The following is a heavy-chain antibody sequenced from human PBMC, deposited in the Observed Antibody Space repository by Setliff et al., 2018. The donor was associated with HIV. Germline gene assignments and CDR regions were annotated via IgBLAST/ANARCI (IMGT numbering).Heavy chain of an antibody. CDR2: INPSGGSA. V-gene: IGHV1-46*01. CDR3: AREYGAVRKYIDY. Sequence: GASVKVSCKASGYTFTSYYLHWVRQAPGQGLEWMGMINPSGGSASYAQKFQGRVTMSRDTSTSTVYMELSSLRSEDTAVYYCAREYGAVRKYIDYWGQGTLVTVSS. CDR1: GYTFTSYY. J-gene: IGHJ4*02. D-gene: IGHD3-10*01.